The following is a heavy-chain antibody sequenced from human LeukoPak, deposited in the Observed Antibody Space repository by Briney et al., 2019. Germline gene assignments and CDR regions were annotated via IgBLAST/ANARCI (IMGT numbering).Heavy chain of an antibody. D-gene: IGHD7-27*01. CDR2: VYYSGST. V-gene: IGHV4-61*05. J-gene: IGHJ4*02. CDR1: SASISSSYYY. Sequence: SETLSLTCTISSASISSSYYYWGWIRQPPGKGLKWIGYVYYSGSTNYNPSLKSRVTISVDTSKNQFTLKLSSVTAADTAVYYCARRGSLGPFDYWGQGTLVTVSS. CDR3: ARRGSLGPFDY.